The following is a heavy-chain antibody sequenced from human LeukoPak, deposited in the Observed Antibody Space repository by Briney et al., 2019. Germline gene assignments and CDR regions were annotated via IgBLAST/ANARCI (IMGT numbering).Heavy chain of an antibody. CDR3: ARSRDRYWDAFDV. D-gene: IGHD1-14*01. CDR2: INHSGST. V-gene: IGHV4-34*01. J-gene: IGHJ3*01. Sequence: SETLSLTCAVYGGSFSGCYWSWIRQPPGKGLEWIGEINHSGSTNYNPSLKSRVTISVDTSKNQFSLKLSSVTAADTAVYYCARSRDRYWDAFDVWGQGTMVTVSS. CDR1: GGSFSGCY.